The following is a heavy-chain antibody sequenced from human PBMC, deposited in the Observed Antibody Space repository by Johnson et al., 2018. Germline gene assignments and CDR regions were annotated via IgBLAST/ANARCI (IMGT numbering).Heavy chain of an antibody. Sequence: QLVESWGGVVQPGRSLRLSCAASGFTFSSYGMHWVRQAPGKGLEWVAVISYDGSNKYYADSVKGRFTISRDNSKKTLYLHINSLRAEEKAVYYCAKDGYRRLLSNYYYMDVWGKGTTVTVSS. CDR2: ISYDGSNK. CDR3: AKDGYRRLLSNYYYMDV. V-gene: IGHV3-30*18. J-gene: IGHJ6*03. D-gene: IGHD5-12*01. CDR1: GFTFSSYG.